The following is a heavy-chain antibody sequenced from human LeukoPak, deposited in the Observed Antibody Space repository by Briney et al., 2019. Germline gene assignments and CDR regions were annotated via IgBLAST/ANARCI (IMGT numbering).Heavy chain of an antibody. CDR1: GFTFSSYS. CDR3: ARDILPYQLLHHDAFDI. D-gene: IGHD2-2*01. CDR2: ISSSSSYI. V-gene: IGHV3-21*01. Sequence: GGSLRLSCAASGFTFSSYSMNWVRQAPGKGLEWVSSISSSSSYIYYADSVKGRFTISRDNAKNSLYLQMNSLRAEDTAVYYCARDILPYQLLHHDAFDIWGQGTMVTVSS. J-gene: IGHJ3*02.